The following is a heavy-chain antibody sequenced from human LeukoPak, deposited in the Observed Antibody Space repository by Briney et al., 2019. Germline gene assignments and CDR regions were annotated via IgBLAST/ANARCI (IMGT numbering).Heavy chain of an antibody. CDR2: ISYDGSNK. CDR1: GFTFSSYG. Sequence: GGSLRLSCAASGFTFSSYGMHWVRQAPGKGLEWVAVISYDGSNKYYADSVKGRFTISRDNSKNTLYLQMSNLRAEDTAVYYCARDLTVTDYYYYGMDVWGQGTTVTVSS. V-gene: IGHV3-30*19. J-gene: IGHJ6*02. D-gene: IGHD4-11*01. CDR3: ARDLTVTDYYYYGMDV.